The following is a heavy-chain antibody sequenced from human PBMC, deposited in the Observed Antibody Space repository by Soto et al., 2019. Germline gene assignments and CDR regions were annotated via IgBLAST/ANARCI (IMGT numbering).Heavy chain of an antibody. V-gene: IGHV3-21*06. D-gene: IGHD1-1*01. CDR2: LGVSDDR. CDR1: GFTLSLYT. CDR3: ARFTGIKEIDQMEEDN. Sequence: PGGSLRLSFAASGFTLSLYTINWVRQATGKGLEWVSSLGVSDDRLYADSVKGRFAISRDNAKNSLFLEMHGLRAEATAIYSCARFTGIKEIDQMEEDNWVQGTLVTVSS. J-gene: IGHJ4*02.